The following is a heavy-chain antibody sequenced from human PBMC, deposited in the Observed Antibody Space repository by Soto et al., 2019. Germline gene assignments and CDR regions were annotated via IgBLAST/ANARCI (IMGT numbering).Heavy chain of an antibody. D-gene: IGHD2-2*01. V-gene: IGHV5-51*01. CDR3: ARTRSPRDIVVVPAAIDY. CDR1: GYSFTSYW. Sequence: GESLKISCKGSGYSFTSYWIGWVRQMPGKGLEWMGIIYPGDSDTRYSPSFQGQVTISADKSISTAYLQWSSLKASDTAMYYCARTRSPRDIVVVPAAIDYWGQGTLVTVSS. CDR2: IYPGDSDT. J-gene: IGHJ4*02.